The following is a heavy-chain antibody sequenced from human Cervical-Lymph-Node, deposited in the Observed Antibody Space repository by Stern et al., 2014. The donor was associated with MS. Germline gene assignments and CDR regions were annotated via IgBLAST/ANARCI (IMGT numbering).Heavy chain of an antibody. CDR1: GGSISSYY. CDR3: ARGATQAFDP. J-gene: IGHJ5*02. CDR2: IYYSGSN. Sequence: VQLEESGPGLVKPSETLSLTCTVSGGSISSYYWSWIRQPPGKGLEWIGYIYYSGSNNYNPSLKSRVTISVDTSKNQFSLKLSSVTAADTAVYYCARGATQAFDPWGQGTLVTVSS. V-gene: IGHV4-59*01.